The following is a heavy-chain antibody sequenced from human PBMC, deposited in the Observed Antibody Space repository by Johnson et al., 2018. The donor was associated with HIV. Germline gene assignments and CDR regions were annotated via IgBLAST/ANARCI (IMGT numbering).Heavy chain of an antibody. CDR2: IYSGGST. D-gene: IGHD3-22*01. Sequence: QVQLVESGGGVVQPGRSLRLSCAASGFTFSSYGMHWVRQAPGKGLEWVSVIYSGGSTYYADSVKGRFTISRDNSKNTLYLQMNSLRAEDTAVYYCARGITMIPDAFDIWGQGTMVTVSS. CDR3: ARGITMIPDAFDI. J-gene: IGHJ3*02. V-gene: IGHV3-NL1*01. CDR1: GFTFSSYG.